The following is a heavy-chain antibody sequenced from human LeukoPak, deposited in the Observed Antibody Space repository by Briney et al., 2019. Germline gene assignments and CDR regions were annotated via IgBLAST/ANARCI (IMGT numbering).Heavy chain of an antibody. CDR2: IYYSGST. J-gene: IGHJ4*02. V-gene: IGHV4-59*08. CDR3: ASSYDSSAYSPFDY. CDR1: GGSISSYY. Sequence: SETLSLTCTVSGGSISSYYWSWIRQPPGKGLEWIGYIYYSGSTNYNPSLKSRVTISVDTSKNQFSLKLSSVTAADTAVYSCASSYDSSAYSPFDYWGQGTLVIASS. D-gene: IGHD3-22*01.